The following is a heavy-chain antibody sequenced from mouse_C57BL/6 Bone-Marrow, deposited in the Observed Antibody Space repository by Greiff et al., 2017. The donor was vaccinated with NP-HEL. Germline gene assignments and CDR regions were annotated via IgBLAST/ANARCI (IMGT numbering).Heavy chain of an antibody. CDR2: IYPRSGNT. V-gene: IGHV1-81*01. Sequence: QVQLKESGAELARPGASVKLSCKASGYTFTSYGISWVKQRTGQGLEWIGEIYPRSGNTYYNEKFKGKATLTADKSSSTAYMELRSLTSEDSAVYFCASKPLYDGYSYAMDYWGQGTSVTVSS. J-gene: IGHJ4*01. CDR3: ASKPLYDGYSYAMDY. CDR1: GYTFTSYG. D-gene: IGHD2-3*01.